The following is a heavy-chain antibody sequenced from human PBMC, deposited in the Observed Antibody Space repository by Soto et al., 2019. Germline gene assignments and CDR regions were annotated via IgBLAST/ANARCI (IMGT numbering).Heavy chain of an antibody. J-gene: IGHJ4*02. D-gene: IGHD2-2*01. CDR2: ISGSGGST. V-gene: IGHV3-23*01. CDR1: GFTFSSYA. Sequence: GGSLRLSCAASGFTFSSYAMSWVRQAPGKGLEWVSAISGSGGSTYYADSVKGRFTISRDNSKNTLYLQMNSLRAEDTAVYYCMIGYCSSTSCPIPVFVFDYWGQGTLVTVSS. CDR3: MIGYCSSTSCPIPVFVFDY.